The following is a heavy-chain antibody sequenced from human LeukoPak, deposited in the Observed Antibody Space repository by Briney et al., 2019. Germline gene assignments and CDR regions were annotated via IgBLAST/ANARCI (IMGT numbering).Heavy chain of an antibody. CDR3: AKVAVEYYYGSGSFDY. V-gene: IGHV3-48*01. J-gene: IGHJ4*02. Sequence: PGGSLRLSCTASEFIFSSYSMNWVCQAPGKGLEWVAYISSSSSTIYYADSVKGRFTISRDNSKNTLYLQMNSLRAEDTAVYYCAKVAVEYYYGSGSFDYWGQGTLVTVSS. D-gene: IGHD3-10*01. CDR2: ISSSSSTI. CDR1: EFIFSSYS.